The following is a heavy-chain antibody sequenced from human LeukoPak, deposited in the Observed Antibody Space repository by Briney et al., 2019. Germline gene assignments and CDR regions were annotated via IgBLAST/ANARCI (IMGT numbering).Heavy chain of an antibody. Sequence: GGSLRLSCAASGFTFSSYAMHWVRQAPGKGLEYVSAISSNGGSTYYANSVKGGFTISRDNSKNTLYLQMGSLRAEDMAAYYCARGGYSYGYGFDYWGQGTLVTVSS. V-gene: IGHV3-64*01. D-gene: IGHD5-18*01. J-gene: IGHJ4*02. CDR1: GFTFSSYA. CDR3: ARGGYSYGYGFDY. CDR2: ISSNGGST.